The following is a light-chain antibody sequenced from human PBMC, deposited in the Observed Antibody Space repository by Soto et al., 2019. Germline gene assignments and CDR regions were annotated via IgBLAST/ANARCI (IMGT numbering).Light chain of an antibody. CDR2: LGA. J-gene: IGKJ2*01. CDR3: RQARQTTLYT. Sequence: DIVMTQSPLSLPVTPGEPGYISCRSSQRLLHSNGYTYMDWYLQKPGQSPQLLIYLGANRSSGGAARFSGSGSCTDFTLNISRGQDDDVVVYYCRQARQTTLYTFGQGTKLAIK. V-gene: IGKV2-28*01. CDR1: QRLLHSNGYTY.